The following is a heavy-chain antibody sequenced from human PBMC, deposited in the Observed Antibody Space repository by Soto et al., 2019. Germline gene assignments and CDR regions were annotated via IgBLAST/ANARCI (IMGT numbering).Heavy chain of an antibody. CDR1: GGSISSYY. CDR2: IYYSGST. D-gene: IGHD3-9*01. Sequence: SETLSLTCTVSGGSISSYYWSWIRQPPGKGLEWIGYIYYSGSTNYNPSHKSRVTISVDTSKNQFSLKLSSVTAADTAVYYCARDRPTYYDILTGYLPADGYYGMDVWGQGTTVTVSS. J-gene: IGHJ6*02. V-gene: IGHV4-59*01. CDR3: ARDRPTYYDILTGYLPADGYYGMDV.